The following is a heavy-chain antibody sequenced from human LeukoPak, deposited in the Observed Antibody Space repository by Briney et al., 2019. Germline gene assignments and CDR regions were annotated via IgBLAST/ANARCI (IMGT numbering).Heavy chain of an antibody. J-gene: IGHJ4*02. CDR2: ISGSGGST. CDR1: GFTFSSYA. V-gene: IGHV3-23*01. Sequence: GGSLRLSCAASGFTFSSYAMSWVRQAPGKGLEWVSAISGSGGSTYYADSVKGRFTISRDNSKNTLYLQMNSLRAEDTAVYYCAKKKCSSTSCYIDYWGQGTLVTVSS. D-gene: IGHD2-2*02. CDR3: AKKKCSSTSCYIDY.